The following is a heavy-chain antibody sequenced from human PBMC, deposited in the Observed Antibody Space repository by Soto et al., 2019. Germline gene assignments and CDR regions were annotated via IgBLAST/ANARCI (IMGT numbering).Heavy chain of an antibody. CDR1: GFTFSSYS. CDR2: ISSSSSYI. J-gene: IGHJ5*02. D-gene: IGHD3-3*02. CDR3: AGIASSPNWFDP. V-gene: IGHV3-21*01. Sequence: GGSLRLSCAASGFTFSSYSMNWVRQAPGKGLEWVSSISSSSSYIYYADSVKGRFTISRDNAKSSLYLQMNSLRAEDTAVYYCAGIASSPNWFDPWGQGTLVTVSS.